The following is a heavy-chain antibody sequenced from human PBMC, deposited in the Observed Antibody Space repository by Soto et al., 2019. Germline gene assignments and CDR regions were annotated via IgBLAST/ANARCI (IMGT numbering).Heavy chain of an antibody. V-gene: IGHV1-3*01. CDR3: ARAVAVPADFDY. CDR1: GYSFTSYA. D-gene: IGHD6-19*01. Sequence: ASVKVSCKASGYSFTSYAMHWVRQAPGQGLEWMGWINAGNGNTKYSQKFQGRVTITRDTSASTAYMELSSLRSEDTALYYCARAVAVPADFDYWGQGTLVTVSS. CDR2: INAGNGNT. J-gene: IGHJ4*02.